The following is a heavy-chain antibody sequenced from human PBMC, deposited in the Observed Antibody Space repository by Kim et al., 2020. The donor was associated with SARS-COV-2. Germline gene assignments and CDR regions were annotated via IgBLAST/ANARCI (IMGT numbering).Heavy chain of an antibody. CDR3: ARLRGTGTTRSQSYRSYRHV. CDR1: GFSLSTSGMC. D-gene: IGHD1-7*01. Sequence: SGPTLVNPTQTLTLTCTFSGFSLSTSGMCVSWIRQSPGKALEWLARIDWDDDRYYNKSLKTRLTISKDTSKNQVVLIMNNMDHVDTATYYCARLRGTGTTRSQSYRSYRHVWGKGTMVTVSS. CDR2: IDWDDDR. J-gene: IGHJ6*03. V-gene: IGHV2-70*11.